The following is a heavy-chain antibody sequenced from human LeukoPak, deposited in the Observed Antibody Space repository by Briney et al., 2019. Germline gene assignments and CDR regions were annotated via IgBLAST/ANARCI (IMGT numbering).Heavy chain of an antibody. V-gene: IGHV3-74*01. CDR3: ARHPGGSSSYYFDY. D-gene: IGHD1-26*01. J-gene: IGHJ4*02. CDR1: GFTFSSYW. CDR2: SNGDGTIK. Sequence: PGGSLRLSCAASGFTFSSYWMHWVRQAPGKGLVWVSRSNGDGTIKTYADSVEGRFTISRDNAKNTLFLQMNSLRAEDTAVYYCARHPGGSSSYYFDYWGQGTLVTVSS.